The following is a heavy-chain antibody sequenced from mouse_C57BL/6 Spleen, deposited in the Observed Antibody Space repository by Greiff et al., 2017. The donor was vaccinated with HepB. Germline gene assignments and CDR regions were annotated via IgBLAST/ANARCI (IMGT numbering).Heavy chain of an antibody. V-gene: IGHV14-1*01. D-gene: IGHD1-3*01. J-gene: IGHJ4*01. CDR3: TTESKGGYYAMDY. CDR2: IDPEDGDT. CDR1: GFNIKDYY. Sequence: EVQLQQSGAELVRPGASVKLSCTASGFNIKDYYMHWVKQRPEQGLEWIGRIDPEDGDTEYAPKFQGKATMTADTSSNTAYLQLSSLTSEDTAVYYCTTESKGGYYAMDYWGQGTSVTVSS.